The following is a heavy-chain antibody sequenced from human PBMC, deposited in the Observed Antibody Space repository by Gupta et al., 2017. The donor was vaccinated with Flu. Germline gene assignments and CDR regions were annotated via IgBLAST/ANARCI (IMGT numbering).Heavy chain of an antibody. D-gene: IGHD6-19*01. CDR3: ARDNVGIAVAGTVSPLHDY. Sequence: QVQLVESGGGLVKPGGSLRLSCAASGCTFSDYYMSWLRQAPGKGLEWVSYISSSGSTIYYADSVKGRFTISRDNAKNSLYLQMNSLRAEDTAVYYCARDNVGIAVAGTVSPLHDYWGQGTLVTVSS. V-gene: IGHV3-11*01. CDR1: GCTFSDYY. J-gene: IGHJ4*02. CDR2: ISSSGSTI.